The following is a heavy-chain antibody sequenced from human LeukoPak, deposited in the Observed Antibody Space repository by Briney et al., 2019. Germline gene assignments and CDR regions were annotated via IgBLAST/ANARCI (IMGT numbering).Heavy chain of an antibody. V-gene: IGHV3-66*01. D-gene: IGHD6-25*01. J-gene: IGHJ4*02. CDR3: GRDLIGTAASWDC. CDR2: IYSGDNT. Sequence: PGGSLRLSCAASGFTVSTNYMSWVRQAPGKGLEWVSVIYSGDNTYYADSVKGRFTISRDISKNTLYLQMNSLRVEDTAVYYCGRDLIGTAASWDCWGQGTLVTVSS. CDR1: GFTVSTNY.